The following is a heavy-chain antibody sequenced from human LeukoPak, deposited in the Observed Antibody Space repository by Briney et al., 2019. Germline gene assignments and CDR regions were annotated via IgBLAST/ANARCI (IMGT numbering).Heavy chain of an antibody. CDR2: INHSGST. V-gene: IGHV4-34*01. J-gene: IGHJ6*03. Sequence: SETLSLTCAVYGGSFSGYYWSWIRQPPGKGLEWIGEINHSGSTNYNPSLKSRVTISVDTSKNQFSLKLSSVTAADTAVYYCARGRPYYYYYMDVWGKGTTVTVSS. CDR3: ARGRPYYYYYMDV. CDR1: GGSFSGYY.